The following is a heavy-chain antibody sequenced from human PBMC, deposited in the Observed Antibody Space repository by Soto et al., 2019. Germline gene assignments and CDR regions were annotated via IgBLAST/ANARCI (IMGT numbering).Heavy chain of an antibody. Sequence: QGQLVQSGAEVKKPGASVKVSCKASGYTFTSYGISWVRQSPGHGLGWLGWISAYTGNTNYAQKLQGRVTMTTDTSTRTAYMELRSLRSDDTAVYYCARDPPYSSGWYAGFDPWGQGTLVTVSS. CDR1: GYTFTSYG. CDR2: ISAYTGNT. V-gene: IGHV1-18*01. J-gene: IGHJ5*02. D-gene: IGHD6-19*01. CDR3: ARDPPYSSGWYAGFDP.